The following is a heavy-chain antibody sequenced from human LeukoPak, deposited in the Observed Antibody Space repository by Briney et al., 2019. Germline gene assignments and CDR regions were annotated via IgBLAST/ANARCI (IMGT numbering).Heavy chain of an antibody. CDR1: GGTFSSYA. CDR3: ARVEYCSSTSCFTRFDY. D-gene: IGHD2-2*02. V-gene: IGHV1-69*13. CDR2: IIPIFGTA. J-gene: IGHJ4*02. Sequence: SVKVSCKASGGTFSSYAISWVRQAPGQGLEWMGGIIPIFGTANYAQKFQGRVTITADESTSTAYMELSSLRSEDTAVYYCARVEYCSSTSCFTRFDYWGQGTLVTVSS.